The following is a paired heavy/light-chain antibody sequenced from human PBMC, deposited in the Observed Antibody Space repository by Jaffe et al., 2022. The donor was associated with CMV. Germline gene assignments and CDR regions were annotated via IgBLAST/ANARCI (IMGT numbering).Light chain of an antibody. V-gene: IGKV2-28*01. Sequence: DIVMTQSPLSLPVTPGEPASISCRSSQSLLHNNGYYCLDWYLQKPGKSPQLLIYLGSNRASGVPDRFSGSGSGTDFTLKISRVEAEDVGVYYCMQALQTPWTFGQGTKVEIK. J-gene: IGKJ1*01. CDR2: LGS. CDR1: QSLLHNNGYYC. CDR3: MQALQTPWT.
Heavy chain of an antibody. CDR2: ISSSSSMR. J-gene: IGHJ6*02. D-gene: IGHD2-2*01. CDR3: AREDGVVIPGVTWARLPRKEDYRHNGIDV. V-gene: IGHV3-48*02. CDR1: GFTFSTYR. Sequence: EVQLVESGGGWVQPGGSLRLSCAASGFTFSTYRMNWVRQAPGKGLEWVSYISSSSSMRNYADSVRGRFTISRDNDKNSLYLQMSSLRDEDTAVYYCAREDGVVIPGVTWARLPRKEDYRHNGIDVWGQGTTVTVSS.